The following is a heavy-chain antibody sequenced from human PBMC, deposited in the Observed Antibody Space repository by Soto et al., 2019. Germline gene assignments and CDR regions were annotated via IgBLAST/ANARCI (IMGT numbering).Heavy chain of an antibody. CDR3: ARDPPLSMTVVLGADDY. Sequence: GGSLRLSCAASRFAFSTYNMNCFRQAPGKGLEWVSSISSSSTYKNYADSVKVRFTISRDNDKNSLYLQMDSLRAEDTAVYYCARDPPLSMTVVLGADDYWGQGTLVTVSS. CDR2: ISSSSTYK. V-gene: IGHV3-21*01. D-gene: IGHD3-22*01. CDR1: RFAFSTYN. J-gene: IGHJ4*02.